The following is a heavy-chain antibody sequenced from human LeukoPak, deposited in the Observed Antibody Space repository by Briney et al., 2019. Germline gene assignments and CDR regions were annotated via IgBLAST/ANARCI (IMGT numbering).Heavy chain of an antibody. CDR3: ARDYYGDYYFDY. CDR1: GFTFSSYT. CDR2: ISSSTSTI. D-gene: IGHD4-17*01. J-gene: IGHJ4*02. Sequence: GGSLRLSCAASGFTFSSYTMNWVRQAPGRRLEWVSSISSSTSTIHYADSVNGRFTIFRDNAKNSLYLQMNSLRAEDTAVYFCARDYYGDYYFDYWGQGTLVTVSS. V-gene: IGHV3-48*01.